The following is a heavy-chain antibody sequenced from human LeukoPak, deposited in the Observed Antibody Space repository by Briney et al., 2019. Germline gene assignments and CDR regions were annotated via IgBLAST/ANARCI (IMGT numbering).Heavy chain of an antibody. V-gene: IGHV3-23*01. Sequence: PGGSLRLSCAASGFTFSSYAMSWVRQAPGKGLEWVSVISGSGGITYYADSVKGRFTISRDNSKNTLYLQMNSLRAEDTAVYYCAKDSITIFGVVVGRGTINDYWGQGTLVTVSS. CDR3: AKDSITIFGVVVGRGTINDY. J-gene: IGHJ4*02. CDR2: ISGSGGIT. CDR1: GFTFSSYA. D-gene: IGHD3-3*01.